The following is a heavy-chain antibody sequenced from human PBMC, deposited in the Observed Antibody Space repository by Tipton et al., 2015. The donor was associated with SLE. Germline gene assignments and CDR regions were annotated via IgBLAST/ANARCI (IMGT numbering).Heavy chain of an antibody. Sequence: LRLSCTVSGGSISSSSYYWGWIRQPPGKGLEWIGTIYYSGSTYYNPSLKSRVTISVDTSKNQFSLKLSSVTAADTAVYYCARGLRSPTFFDYWGRGTLVTVSS. CDR1: GGSISSSSYY. CDR2: IYYSGST. CDR3: ARGLRSPTFFDY. V-gene: IGHV4-39*07. D-gene: IGHD4-17*01. J-gene: IGHJ4*02.